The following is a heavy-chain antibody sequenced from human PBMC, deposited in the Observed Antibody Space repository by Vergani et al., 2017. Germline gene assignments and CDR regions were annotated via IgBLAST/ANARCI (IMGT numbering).Heavy chain of an antibody. J-gene: IGHJ4*02. CDR2: ISSSGGST. Sequence: EVQLLESGGGLIQPGGSLRLSCAASEFTFSSYAMSWVRQAPGKGLEWVSAISSSGGSTYDADSVKGRFTISRDNSKNTLYLQMNSLRAEDTAVYYCARERQLGIWGQGTLVTVSS. V-gene: IGHV3-23*01. CDR3: ARERQLGI. D-gene: IGHD7-27*01. CDR1: EFTFSSYA.